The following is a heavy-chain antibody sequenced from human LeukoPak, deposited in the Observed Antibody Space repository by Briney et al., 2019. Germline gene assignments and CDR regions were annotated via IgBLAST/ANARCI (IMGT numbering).Heavy chain of an antibody. V-gene: IGHV4-31*03. Sequence: SETLSLTCTVSGGSISSGGYYWSWIRQHPGKGLEWIGYIYYSGSTYYNPFLKSRVTISVDTSKNQFSLKLSSVTAADTAVYYCASRQLTPGVYFDYWGQGTLVTVSS. CDR1: GGSISSGGYY. J-gene: IGHJ4*02. D-gene: IGHD2-2*01. CDR3: ASRQLTPGVYFDY. CDR2: IYYSGST.